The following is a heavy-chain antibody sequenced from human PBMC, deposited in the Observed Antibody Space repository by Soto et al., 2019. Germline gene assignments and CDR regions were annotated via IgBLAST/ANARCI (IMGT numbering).Heavy chain of an antibody. J-gene: IGHJ6*02. Sequence: QSQTLSLTCAISGDSVSSNSAAWNWIRQSPSRGLEWLGRTYYRSKWYNDYAVSVKSRITINPDTSKNQFSLQLNSVTPEDTAVYYCARGGYDFWSGYYYYGMDVWGQGTTVTVSS. CDR3: ARGGYDFWSGYYYYGMDV. CDR1: GDSVSSNSAA. D-gene: IGHD3-3*01. V-gene: IGHV6-1*01. CDR2: TYYRSKWYN.